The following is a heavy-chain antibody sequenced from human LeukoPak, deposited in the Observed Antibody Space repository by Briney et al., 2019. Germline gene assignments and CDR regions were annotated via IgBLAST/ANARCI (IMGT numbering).Heavy chain of an antibody. D-gene: IGHD3-16*01. CDR1: GYTFTSYC. J-gene: IGHJ5*02. CDR3: ARDNLVEDTAWWFDP. Sequence: ASVKVSCKASGYTFTSYCMHWVRQAPGQGLEWMGIINPSGGSTSYAQKFQGRVTMTRDMSTSTDYMELSSLRSEDTAVYYCARDNLVEDTAWWFDPWGQGTLVTVSS. CDR2: INPSGGST. V-gene: IGHV1-46*01.